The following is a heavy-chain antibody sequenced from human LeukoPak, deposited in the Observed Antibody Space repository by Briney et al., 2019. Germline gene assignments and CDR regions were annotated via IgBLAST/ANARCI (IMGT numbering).Heavy chain of an antibody. CDR3: ARELVGTYAFDI. J-gene: IGHJ3*02. D-gene: IGHD1-26*01. CDR1: GGSITSYY. CDR2: IYYNGST. Sequence: SETLSLTCSVSGGSITSYYWSWIRQPPGKGLEWIGYIYYNGSTNYNPSLKSRVTISVDTSKNQFSLKLSSVTAADTAVYYCARELVGTYAFDIWGQGTMVTVSS. V-gene: IGHV4-59*01.